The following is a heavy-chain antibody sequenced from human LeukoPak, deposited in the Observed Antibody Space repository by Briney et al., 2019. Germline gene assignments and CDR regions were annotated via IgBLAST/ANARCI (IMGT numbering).Heavy chain of an antibody. J-gene: IGHJ4*02. CDR1: GFTFSSYA. CDR3: VREGNYASGFEY. CDR2: ISYDGSNK. Sequence: PGRSLRLSCAASGFTFSSYAMHWVRRAPGKGLEWVAVISYDGSNKYYADSVKGRFTISRDNSKNTLYLQMNSLRDEDMAVYYCVREGNYASGFEYWGQGTLVTVSS. V-gene: IGHV3-30-3*01. D-gene: IGHD1-7*01.